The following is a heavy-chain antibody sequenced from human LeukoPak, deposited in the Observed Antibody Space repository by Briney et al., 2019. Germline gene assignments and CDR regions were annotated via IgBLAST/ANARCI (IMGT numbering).Heavy chain of an antibody. D-gene: IGHD3-10*01. Sequence: GGSLRLSWARAGFSVSSHSMSWVRQAPGKGLEWVSAISRSSTCIKYADSVKGRFTISRDDAKSSVYLEINSLRADDTAVYYCAKVGTGNQYGSGDFDLWGQGSLVTVSS. CDR1: GFSVSSHS. V-gene: IGHV3-21*06. J-gene: IGHJ4*02. CDR2: ISRSSTCI. CDR3: AKVGTGNQYGSGDFDL.